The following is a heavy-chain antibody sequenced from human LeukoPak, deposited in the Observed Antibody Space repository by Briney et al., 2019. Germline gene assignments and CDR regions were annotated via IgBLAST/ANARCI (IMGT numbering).Heavy chain of an antibody. CDR2: LYYSGST. CDR3: ARDLGCSGGSCYDYYMDV. V-gene: IGHV4-39*02. Sequence: PSETLSLTCTVSGGSISSSTFYWGWIRQPPGKGLEWIGSLYYSGSTYYNPSLKSRVTISVDTSKNQFSLKLSSVTAADTAVYYCARDLGCSGGSCYDYYMDVWGKGTTVTISS. CDR1: GGSISSSTFY. J-gene: IGHJ6*03. D-gene: IGHD2-15*01.